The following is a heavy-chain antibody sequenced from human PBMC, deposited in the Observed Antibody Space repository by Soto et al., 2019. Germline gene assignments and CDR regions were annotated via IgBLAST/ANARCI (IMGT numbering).Heavy chain of an antibody. J-gene: IGHJ4*02. Sequence: EVQLVESGGGLVQPGRSLIRSCAASGFTFVDYAMQWVRQAPGKGLEWVSAIRWNSGSINYADSVKGRFTISRDNAKNSRYLQMNSLRAEDTALYYCEKSDTTSGWYVTTDYWGQGTRVNVSS. V-gene: IGHV3-9*01. D-gene: IGHD6-19*01. CDR3: EKSDTTSGWYVTTDY. CDR1: GFTFVDYA. CDR2: IRWNSGSI.